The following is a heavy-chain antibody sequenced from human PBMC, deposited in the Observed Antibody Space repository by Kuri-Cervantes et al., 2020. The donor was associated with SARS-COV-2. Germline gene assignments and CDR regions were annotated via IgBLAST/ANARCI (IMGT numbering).Heavy chain of an antibody. CDR2: ISYDGSNK. J-gene: IGHJ4*01. CDR3: SRFLLAIEQELGHFGY. D-gene: IGHD6-13*01. CDR1: EFTFSSYA. Sequence: LCLTCAASEFTFSSYAMHWVRQAPGKGLEWVAVISYDGSNKYYVDSVKGRFTISRDNSKNTLYLQMNSMRAEDTAVYYCSRFLLAIEQELGHFGYWGHGNPV. V-gene: IGHV3-30-3*01.